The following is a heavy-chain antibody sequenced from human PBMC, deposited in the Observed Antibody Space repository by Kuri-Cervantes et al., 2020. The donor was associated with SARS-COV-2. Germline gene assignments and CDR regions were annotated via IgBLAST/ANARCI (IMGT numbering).Heavy chain of an antibody. CDR1: GFTFGDYA. CDR3: AKSSSWYFDY. Sequence: GGSLRLSCTASGFTFGDYAMSWVRQAPGKGLEWVGFIRSKAYDGTTEYAASVKARFTISRDDSKSIAYLQMNSLKTEDTAVYYCAKSSSWYFDYWGQGTMVTVSS. CDR2: IRSKAYDGTT. D-gene: IGHD6-13*01. J-gene: IGHJ4*02. V-gene: IGHV3-49*04.